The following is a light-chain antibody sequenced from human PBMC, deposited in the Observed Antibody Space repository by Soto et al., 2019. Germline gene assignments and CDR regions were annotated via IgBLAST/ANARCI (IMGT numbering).Light chain of an antibody. J-gene: IGKJ1*01. V-gene: IGKV3-11*01. CDR3: QQRSNWPPWT. Sequence: EIVLTQSPATLSLSPGERATLSCRASQSVSSYLAWYQQKPGQAPRLLIYDASNGATGIPARFSGSVSGTDFTLTISSLEPQDFAVYYCQQRSNWPPWTFGQGTKVDIK. CDR2: DAS. CDR1: QSVSSY.